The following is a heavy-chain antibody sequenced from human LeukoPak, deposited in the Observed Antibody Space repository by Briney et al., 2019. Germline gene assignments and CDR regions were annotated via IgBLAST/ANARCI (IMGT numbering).Heavy chain of an antibody. D-gene: IGHD3-16*01. Sequence: PSETLSLTCAVYGGSFSGYYWNWIRQPPGKGLEWIGEINQSGDTNYNPSLKGRVTISVDTSKNQFSLKLSSVTAADTAVYYCARHYGPWGQGTLVTVSS. V-gene: IGHV4-34*01. CDR1: GGSFSGYY. CDR3: ARHYGP. J-gene: IGHJ5*02. CDR2: INQSGDT.